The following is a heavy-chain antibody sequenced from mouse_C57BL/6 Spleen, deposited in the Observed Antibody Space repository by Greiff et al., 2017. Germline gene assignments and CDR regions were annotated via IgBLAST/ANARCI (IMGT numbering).Heavy chain of an antibody. Sequence: VQLQQSGPELVKPGASVKISCKASGYAFSSSWMNWVKQRPGKGLEWIGRIYPGDGDTNYNGKFKGKATLTADKSSSTAYMQLSSLTSEDSAVYFCARSPWDDWGQGTTLTVAS. CDR3: ARSPWDD. CDR1: GYAFSSSW. V-gene: IGHV1-82*01. CDR2: IYPGDGDT. J-gene: IGHJ2*01.